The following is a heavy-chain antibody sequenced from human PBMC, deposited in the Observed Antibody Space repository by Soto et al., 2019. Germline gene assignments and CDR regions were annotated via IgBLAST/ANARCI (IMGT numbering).Heavy chain of an antibody. CDR3: ARYTVDRYYLDY. D-gene: IGHD3-22*01. V-gene: IGHV4-59*01. CDR1: GGSISSYY. Sequence: PSETLSLTCTVSGGSISSYYWSWIRQPPGKGLEWIGYIYYSESTNYNPSLKSRVTISVDTSKNQFSLKLSSVTAADTAVYYCARYTVDRYYLDYWAQGTLVTVS. J-gene: IGHJ4*02. CDR2: IYYSEST.